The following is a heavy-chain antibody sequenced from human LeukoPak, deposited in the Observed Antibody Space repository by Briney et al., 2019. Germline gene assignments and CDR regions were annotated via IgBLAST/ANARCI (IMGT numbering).Heavy chain of an antibody. CDR2: INTDGRTI. D-gene: IGHD3-10*01. J-gene: IGHJ5*02. CDR1: GLSLSNYW. Sequence: GGSLRLSCAASGLSLSNYWLHWVRQAPGKGLVWVARINTDGRTINYADSVKGRFTISRDNSKNTLYLQISSLRGEDTAVYYCAKDCPEGVRGVGGWFDPWGQGTLVTVSS. V-gene: IGHV3-74*01. CDR3: AKDCPEGVRGVGGWFDP.